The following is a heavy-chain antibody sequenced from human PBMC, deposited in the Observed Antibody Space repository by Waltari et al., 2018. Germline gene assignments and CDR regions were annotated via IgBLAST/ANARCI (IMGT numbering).Heavy chain of an antibody. CDR1: GYTFTAYT. V-gene: IGHV1-3*01. D-gene: IGHD5-12*01. J-gene: IGHJ3*01. CDR3: ARGNRLSGSDYFEV. CDR2: INLGQPET. Sequence: QSQLVQSGAKVRMPGASVKISCKSSGYTFTAYTVHWIRQAPGQSLEWMGWINLGQPETNYSGKLQGRVTMARDTTDTPASTVYMELRSLTSDDTAIYYCARGNRLSGSDYFEVWGQGTLLTVSS.